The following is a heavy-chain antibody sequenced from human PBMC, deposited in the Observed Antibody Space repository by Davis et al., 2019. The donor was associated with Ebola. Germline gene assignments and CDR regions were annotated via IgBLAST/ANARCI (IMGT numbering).Heavy chain of an antibody. CDR2: MFYSGTT. D-gene: IGHD6-19*01. CDR1: GASISDGDYY. CDR3: ARVYSSGWYGWFDP. J-gene: IGHJ5*02. Sequence: SETLSLTCSVSGASISDGDYYWRWIRQPPGKGLEWIAYMFYSGTTNYNPSLQSRVIISVDTSKNQFSLKLSSVTAADTAVYYCARVYSSGWYGWFDPWGPGTLVTVSA. V-gene: IGHV4-30-4*01.